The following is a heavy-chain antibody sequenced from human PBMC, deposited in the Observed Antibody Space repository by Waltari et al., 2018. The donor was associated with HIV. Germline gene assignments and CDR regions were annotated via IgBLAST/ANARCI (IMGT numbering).Heavy chain of an antibody. CDR1: GGSISNGVYY. D-gene: IGHD6-13*01. J-gene: IGHJ4*02. CDR2: IYYSGTI. Sequence: QLQLLESGPGLVEPSQNLSLTCTVSGGSISNGVYYWNWIRQHPGKGLEWIGYIYYSGTIYYNPSLKSRVTISIDTSKNQFSLKLTSMTAADTAVYYCASRSGGSSRPFDYWGQGTPVTVSS. V-gene: IGHV4-31*03. CDR3: ASRSGGSSRPFDY.